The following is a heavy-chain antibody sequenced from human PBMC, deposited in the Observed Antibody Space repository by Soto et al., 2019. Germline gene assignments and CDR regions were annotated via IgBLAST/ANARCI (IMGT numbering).Heavy chain of an antibody. CDR3: ARDKLRFLEWWGMDV. D-gene: IGHD3-3*01. V-gene: IGHV3-48*02. CDR1: GFTFSSYS. CDR2: ISSSSSSTI. J-gene: IGHJ6*02. Sequence: PGGSLRLSCAASGFTFSSYSMNWVRQAPGKGLEWVSYISSSSSSTIYYADSVKGRFTISRDNAKNSLYLQMNSLRDEDTAVYYCARDKLRFLEWWGMDVWGQGTTVTVSS.